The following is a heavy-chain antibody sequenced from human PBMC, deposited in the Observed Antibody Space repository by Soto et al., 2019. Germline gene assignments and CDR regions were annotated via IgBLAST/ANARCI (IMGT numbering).Heavy chain of an antibody. CDR2: TYYRSKWYN. CDR1: GDSVSSNSAA. J-gene: IGHJ6*03. Sequence: SQTLSLTCAISGDSVSSNSAAWNWIRQSPSRGLEWLGRTYYRSKWYNDYAVSVKRRITINPDTSKNQFSLQLNSVTPEDTAVYYCARGVPGTLDYYYYYYMDVWGKGTTVTVSS. CDR3: ARGVPGTLDYYYYYYMDV. D-gene: IGHD1-7*01. V-gene: IGHV6-1*01.